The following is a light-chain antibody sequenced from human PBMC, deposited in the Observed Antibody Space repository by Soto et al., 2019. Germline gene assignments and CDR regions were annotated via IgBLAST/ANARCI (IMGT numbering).Light chain of an antibody. CDR1: HSVGSL. CDR2: FAS. Sequence: EVVLTQSPANLSLSPGERATLSCRASHSVGSLLAWYQQKPGQAPRLLIYFASTRATGIPDRFSGSGSGTDFTLTIDSLEPEDFALFYCQQRSSWPWTFGQGTKVDIK. V-gene: IGKV3-11*01. J-gene: IGKJ1*01. CDR3: QQRSSWPWT.